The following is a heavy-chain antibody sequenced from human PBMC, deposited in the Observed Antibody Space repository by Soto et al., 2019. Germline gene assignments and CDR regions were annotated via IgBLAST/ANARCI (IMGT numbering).Heavy chain of an antibody. Sequence: EVQLVESGGGLVQPGGSLRLSCAASGFTFSIYSMNWVRQAPGKGLEWVSYITSSGSAIYYADTVKGRFTISRDNAKNSLYLQMNSLRAEDTAMYYCTRGYTGYAQAGLDSWGQGTLVTVSA. CDR3: TRGYTGYAQAGLDS. D-gene: IGHD5-12*01. CDR2: ITSSGSAI. V-gene: IGHV3-48*01. J-gene: IGHJ4*02. CDR1: GFTFSIYS.